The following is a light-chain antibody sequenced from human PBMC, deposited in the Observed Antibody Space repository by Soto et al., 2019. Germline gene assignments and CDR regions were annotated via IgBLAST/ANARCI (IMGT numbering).Light chain of an antibody. J-gene: IGLJ1*01. V-gene: IGLV2-11*01. CDR1: SSDVGRYNF. CDR3: CSYAGSYTHV. Sequence: HSVLTQPRSVSGSPGQSVTISCTGTSSDVGRYNFVSWYQQHPDKAPKLMIYDVIKRPSGVPDRFSGSKSGNTASLTIYGLQAEDEADYHCCSYAGSYTHVFGTGTKLTVL. CDR2: DVI.